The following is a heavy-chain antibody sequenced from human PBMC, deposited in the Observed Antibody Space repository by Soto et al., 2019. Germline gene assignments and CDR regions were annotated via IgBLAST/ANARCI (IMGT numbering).Heavy chain of an antibody. CDR1: GGTFSSYA. Sequence: ASVKVSCKASGGTFSSYAISWGRQAPGQGLEWMGGIIPIFGTANYAQKFQGRVTITADESTSTAYMELSSLRSEDTAVYYCARALDTDDAFDIWGQGTMVTVSS. CDR3: ARALDTDDAFDI. V-gene: IGHV1-69*13. D-gene: IGHD5-18*01. J-gene: IGHJ3*02. CDR2: IIPIFGTA.